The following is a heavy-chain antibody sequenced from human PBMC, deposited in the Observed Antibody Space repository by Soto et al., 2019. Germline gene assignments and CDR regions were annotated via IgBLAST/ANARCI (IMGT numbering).Heavy chain of an antibody. V-gene: IGHV3-21*01. CDR1: GFTFSSYS. J-gene: IGHJ6*02. Sequence: PGGSLRLSCAASGFTFSSYSMNWVRQAPGKGLEWVSSISSSSSYIYYADSVKGRFTISRDNAKNSLYLQMNGLRAEDTAVYYCARDRGYCSGGSCYSGDYGMDVWGQGTTVTVSS. CDR3: ARDRGYCSGGSCYSGDYGMDV. CDR2: ISSSSSYI. D-gene: IGHD2-15*01.